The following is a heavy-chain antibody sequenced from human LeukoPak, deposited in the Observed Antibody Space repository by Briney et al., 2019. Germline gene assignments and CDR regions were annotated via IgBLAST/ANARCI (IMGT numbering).Heavy chain of an antibody. J-gene: IGHJ6*02. D-gene: IGHD3-9*01. CDR1: GGTFSSYA. CDR2: IIPIFGTA. CDR3: ARESRPGLTGYSNRDYYYYGMDV. Sequence: SVKLSCKSSGGTFSSYAISWVRQAPGQGLEWMGGIIPIFGTANYAQKFQGRVTITADESTSTAYMELSSLRSEDTAVYYCARESRPGLTGYSNRDYYYYGMDVWGQGTTVTVSS. V-gene: IGHV1-69*13.